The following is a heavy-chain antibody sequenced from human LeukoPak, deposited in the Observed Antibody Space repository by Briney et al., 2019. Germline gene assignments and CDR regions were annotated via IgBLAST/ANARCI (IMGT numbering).Heavy chain of an antibody. CDR2: IYYSGST. CDR1: GGSISSYY. Sequence: SEALSLTCTVSGGSISSYYWSWIRQPPGKGLEWIGYIYYSGSTNYNPSLKSRVTISVDTSKNQFSLKLSSVTAANTAVYYCARAGDDGYFDYWGQGTLVTVSS. D-gene: IGHD3-22*01. V-gene: IGHV4-59*01. J-gene: IGHJ4*02. CDR3: ARAGDDGYFDY.